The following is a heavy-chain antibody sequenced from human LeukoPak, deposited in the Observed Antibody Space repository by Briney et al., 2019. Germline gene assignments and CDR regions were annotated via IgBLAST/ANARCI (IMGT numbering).Heavy chain of an antibody. CDR1: AFTFRNYG. D-gene: IGHD5-12*01. CDR2: ISIDGSEK. J-gene: IGHJ4*02. Sequence: GGSLRLSCAASAFTFRNYGMHWVRQATGKGLERVAVISIDGSEKYYADSVKGRFTISRDNSKNTLYLQMNSLRGDDTAVYYCANPQSRGYDYLDCWGQGTLVTVSS. CDR3: ANPQSRGYDYLDC. V-gene: IGHV3-30*18.